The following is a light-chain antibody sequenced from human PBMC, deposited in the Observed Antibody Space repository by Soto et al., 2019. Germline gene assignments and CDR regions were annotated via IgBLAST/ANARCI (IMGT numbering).Light chain of an antibody. Sequence: QAVVTQEPSLTVSPGGPVTLTCASSTGAVTSGYYPNWFQQNPGQAPRALIYSTSNQHSWTPARFSGSLLGGKAALTLSGVQPEDEAEYFCLLYYGGAVVFGGGTKVTVL. CDR1: TGAVTSGYY. CDR2: STS. CDR3: LLYYGGAVV. V-gene: IGLV7-43*01. J-gene: IGLJ2*01.